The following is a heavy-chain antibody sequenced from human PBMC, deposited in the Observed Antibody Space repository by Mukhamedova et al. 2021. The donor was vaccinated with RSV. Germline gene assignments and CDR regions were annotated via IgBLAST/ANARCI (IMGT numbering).Heavy chain of an antibody. CDR3: ARDLGTAWGSLHS. V-gene: IGHV3-21*06. D-gene: IGHD3-16*01. Sequence: DSVKGRFTISRDNAKNTLYLQMSSLRVEDTAVYYCARDLGTAWGSLHSWGQG. J-gene: IGHJ4*02.